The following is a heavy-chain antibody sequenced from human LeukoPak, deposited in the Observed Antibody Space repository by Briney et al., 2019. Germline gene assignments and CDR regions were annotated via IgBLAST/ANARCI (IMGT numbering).Heavy chain of an antibody. CDR3: ASDGGVRENWFDP. J-gene: IGHJ5*02. D-gene: IGHD2-15*01. V-gene: IGHV3-74*01. CDR2: INSDGSST. Sequence: GGSLRLSCAASGLTFSSFWMHWVRQLPGKGLMWVSRINSDGSSTNYADSVKGRFTISRDNAKNTLYLQMNSLRVEDTAVYYCASDGGVRENWFDPWGQGTLVTVSS. CDR1: GLTFSSFW.